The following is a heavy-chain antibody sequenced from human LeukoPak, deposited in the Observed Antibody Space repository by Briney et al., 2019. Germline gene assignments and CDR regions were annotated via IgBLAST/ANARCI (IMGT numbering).Heavy chain of an antibody. CDR3: ARGGYSSSWYPIDY. J-gene: IGHJ4*02. Sequence: SGGSLRLSCAASGFTFSNYGMHWARQAPGKGLEWVGVIWYDGSNVKYPDSVKGRFTISRDNSKNMMYLQMNSLRAEDTAVYYCARGGYSSSWYPIDYWGQGTLVTVSS. CDR1: GFTFSNYG. CDR2: IWYDGSNV. V-gene: IGHV3-33*01. D-gene: IGHD6-13*01.